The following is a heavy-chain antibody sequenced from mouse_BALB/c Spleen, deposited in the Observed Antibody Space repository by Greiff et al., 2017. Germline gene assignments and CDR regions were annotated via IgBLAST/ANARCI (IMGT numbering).Heavy chain of an antibody. D-gene: IGHD3-2*01. CDR1: GYSITSDYA. J-gene: IGHJ2*01. Sequence: EVQRVESGPGLVKPSQSLSLTCTVTGYSITSDYAWNWIRQFPGNKLEWMGYISYSGSTSYNPSLKSRISITRDTSKNQFFLQLNSVTTEDTATYYCARSRQLGLPYYFDYWGQGTTLTVSS. CDR3: ARSRQLGLPYYFDY. V-gene: IGHV3-2*02. CDR2: ISYSGST.